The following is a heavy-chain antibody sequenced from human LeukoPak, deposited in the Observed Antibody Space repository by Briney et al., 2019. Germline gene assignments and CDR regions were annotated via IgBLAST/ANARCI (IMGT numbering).Heavy chain of an antibody. CDR2: ISYDGSNK. CDR1: GFTFSSYA. D-gene: IGHD2-15*01. CDR3: ARSDVVVVVAALDY. V-gene: IGHV3-30-3*01. J-gene: IGHJ4*03. Sequence: GGSLRLSCAASGFTFSSYAMHWVRQAPGKGLEWVAVISYDGSNKYYADSVKGRFTISRDNSKNTLYLQMNSLRAEDTAVYYCARSDVVVVVAALDYWGQGTTVTVSS.